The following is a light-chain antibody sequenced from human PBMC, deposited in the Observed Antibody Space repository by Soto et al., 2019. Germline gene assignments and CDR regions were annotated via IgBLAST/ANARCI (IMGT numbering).Light chain of an antibody. CDR2: DAS. Sequence: DIQMTQSPSTLSASVGDRVTITCRASQSISSWLAWYQQKPGEAPKLLIYDASSLESGVPSRFSGSGSGTEFTLTISSLQPDDFATYYCQQYNSYSPYTFGQGTKVDIK. V-gene: IGKV1-5*01. CDR1: QSISSW. J-gene: IGKJ2*01. CDR3: QQYNSYSPYT.